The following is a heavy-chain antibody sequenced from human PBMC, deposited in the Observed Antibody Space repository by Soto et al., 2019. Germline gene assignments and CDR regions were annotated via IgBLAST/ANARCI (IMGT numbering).Heavy chain of an antibody. CDR3: ARFKTGGSYTPDDAFDI. V-gene: IGHV1-2*02. Sequence: ASVKVSCKASGYTFTGYYMHWVRQAPGQGLEWMGWINPNSGGTNYAQKFRGRVTMTRDTSISTAYMELSRLRSDDTAVYYCARFKTGGSYTPDDAFDIWGQGTMVPVS. CDR2: INPNSGGT. CDR1: GYTFTGYY. D-gene: IGHD1-26*01. J-gene: IGHJ3*02.